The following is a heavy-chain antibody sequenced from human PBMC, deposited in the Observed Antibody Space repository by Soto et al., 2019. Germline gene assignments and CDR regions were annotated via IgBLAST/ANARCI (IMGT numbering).Heavy chain of an antibody. CDR1: GYTFTNYG. V-gene: IGHV1-3*01. J-gene: IGHJ2*01. CDR2: INSGSGNT. CDR3: ARSGYSSGWYHWYFDF. Sequence: GASVKVSCKASGYTFTNYGIHWVRQAPGQRFEWMGWINSGSGNTKYSQKLQGRVTINRDTSASTAYMELSSLRSEDTAVYYCARSGYSSGWYHWYFDFWGRGTLVTVSS. D-gene: IGHD6-19*01.